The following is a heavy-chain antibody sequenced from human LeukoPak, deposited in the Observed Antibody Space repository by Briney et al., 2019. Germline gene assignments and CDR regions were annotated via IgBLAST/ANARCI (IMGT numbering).Heavy chain of an antibody. CDR1: GFTFSSNY. CDR3: AKEEYCSGGSCYSEAFDI. Sequence: GGSLRLSCAVSGFTFSSNYMSWVRQAPGKGLEWVSLITWDGGSAFYADSVKGRFTISRDNSKNTLYLQMNSLRAEDTAVYYCAKEEYCSGGSCYSEAFDIWGQGTMVTVSS. V-gene: IGHV3-23*01. D-gene: IGHD2-15*01. J-gene: IGHJ3*02. CDR2: ITWDGGSA.